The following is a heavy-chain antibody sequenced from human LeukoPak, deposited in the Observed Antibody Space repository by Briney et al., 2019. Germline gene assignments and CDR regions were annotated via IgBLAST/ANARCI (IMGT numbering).Heavy chain of an antibody. CDR1: GFSFSSYG. CDR2: IRNDGSNK. J-gene: IGHJ5*02. CDR3: AKERFDP. Sequence: GGSLRLSCAASGFSFSSYGTHWVRQAPGKGLEWVAFIRNDGSNKYYGHSVKDRFTISRDPSKNTVYLQMDSLRPDDTALYYCAKERFDPWGQGTLVIVSS. V-gene: IGHV3-30*02.